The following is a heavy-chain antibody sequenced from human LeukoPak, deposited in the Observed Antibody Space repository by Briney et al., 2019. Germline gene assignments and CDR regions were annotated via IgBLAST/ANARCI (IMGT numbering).Heavy chain of an antibody. D-gene: IGHD3-10*01. CDR3: AVRGIIPHNWFDP. V-gene: IGHV3-23*01. J-gene: IGHJ5*02. CDR2: LSGSGGST. CDR1: GFTFSSYA. Sequence: GGSLRLSCAASGFTFSSYAMTWVRQAPGRGLERVSSLSGSGGSTYYADSVKGRFTISRDNSKNTLYLQMSSLRAEDTAIYYCAVRGIIPHNWFDPWGQGTLVTVSS.